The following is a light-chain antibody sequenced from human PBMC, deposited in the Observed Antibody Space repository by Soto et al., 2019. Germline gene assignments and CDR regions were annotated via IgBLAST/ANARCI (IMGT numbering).Light chain of an antibody. V-gene: IGKV3-20*01. J-gene: IGKJ2*01. CDR2: GAS. Sequence: EIVLTQSPGTLSSSPGDRATLSCRASQSVNSNYLGWYQQKPGHAPRLLIYGASSRASGVPDRFSGSGSGTDFTLTISRLEPEDFAVYYCHQFGVSPPYTFGQGTKLEI. CDR3: HQFGVSPPYT. CDR1: QSVNSNY.